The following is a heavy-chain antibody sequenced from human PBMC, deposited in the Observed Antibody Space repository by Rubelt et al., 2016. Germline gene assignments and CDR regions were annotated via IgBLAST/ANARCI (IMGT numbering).Heavy chain of an antibody. D-gene: IGHD3-10*01. CDR2: INHSGST. J-gene: IGHJ5*02. Sequence: QLQLQESGPGLVKPSETLSLTCTVSGGSISSYYWSWIRQPPGKGLEWIGEINHSGSTNYNPSLKSRVTISVDTSKNQFSLKLSSVTAADTAVYYCARRKSVRWFGELLSPWFDPWGQGTLVTVSS. V-gene: IGHV4-34*01. CDR1: GGSISSYY. CDR3: ARRKSVRWFGELLSPWFDP.